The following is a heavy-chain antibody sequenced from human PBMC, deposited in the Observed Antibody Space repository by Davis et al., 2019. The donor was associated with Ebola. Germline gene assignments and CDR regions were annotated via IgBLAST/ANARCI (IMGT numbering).Heavy chain of an antibody. J-gene: IGHJ6*02. CDR3: AKDLLDCTGGSCYHYSYYYGLDV. D-gene: IGHD2-15*01. CDR2: ISADGRSA. V-gene: IGHV3-74*01. CDR1: GFTFSRHW. Sequence: PGGSLRLSCEASGFTFSRHWMHWVRQAPGGGLVWVSRISADGRSANYADSVRGRFTVSRDNAKSTLYLQMDSLRDDDTAVYYCAKDLLDCTGGSCYHYSYYYGLDVWGQGTTVTVSS.